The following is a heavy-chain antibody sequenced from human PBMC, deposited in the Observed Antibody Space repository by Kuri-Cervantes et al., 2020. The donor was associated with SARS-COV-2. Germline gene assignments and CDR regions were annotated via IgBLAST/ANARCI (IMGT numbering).Heavy chain of an antibody. J-gene: IGHJ3*02. CDR2: ISGSDGST. CDR1: GFTFSSYA. Sequence: GESLKISCAASGFTFSSYAMSWVRQAPGKGLEWVSAISGSDGSTYYADSVKGRFTISRDNSKNTLYLQMNSLRAEDTAVYYCANGGSGYYLHDAFDIWGQGTMVTVSS. D-gene: IGHD3-22*01. CDR3: ANGGSGYYLHDAFDI. V-gene: IGHV3-23*01.